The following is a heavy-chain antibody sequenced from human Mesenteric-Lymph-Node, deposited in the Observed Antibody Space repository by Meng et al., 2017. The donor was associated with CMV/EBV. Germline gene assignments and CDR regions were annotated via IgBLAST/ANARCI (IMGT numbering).Heavy chain of an antibody. CDR3: AREERGGAFDI. Sequence: SCAASGFTFSSYSMNWVRQAPGKGLEWVSSISSSSSYIYYADSVKGRFTISRDNAKNSLYLQMNSLRAEDTAVYYCAREERGGAFDIWGQGTMVTVSS. V-gene: IGHV3-21*01. D-gene: IGHD1-1*01. J-gene: IGHJ3*02. CDR2: ISSSSSYI. CDR1: GFTFSSYS.